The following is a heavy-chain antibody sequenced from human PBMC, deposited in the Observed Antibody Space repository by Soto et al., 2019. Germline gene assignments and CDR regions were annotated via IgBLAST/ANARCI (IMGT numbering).Heavy chain of an antibody. CDR1: GFTFSSYG. Sequence: HPRGSPGLSFAASGFTFSSYGMHWVRQAPGKGLEWVAVISYDGSNKYYADSVKGRFTISRDNSKNTLYLQMNSLRAEDTAVYYCAKLAYDILTGYSHDYWGQGTLVTVSS. J-gene: IGHJ4*02. CDR2: ISYDGSNK. CDR3: AKLAYDILTGYSHDY. D-gene: IGHD3-9*01. V-gene: IGHV3-30*18.